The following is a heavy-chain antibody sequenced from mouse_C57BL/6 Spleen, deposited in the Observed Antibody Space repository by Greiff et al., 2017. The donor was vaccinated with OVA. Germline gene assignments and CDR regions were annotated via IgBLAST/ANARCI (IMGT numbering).Heavy chain of an antibody. V-gene: IGHV1-62-2*01. J-gene: IGHJ2*01. CDR3: ARHEPFYYYCSSYFDY. Sequence: QVQLQQSGAELVKPGASVKLSCKASGYTFTEYTIHWVKQRSGQGLEWIGWFYPGSGSIKYNEKFKDKATLTADKSSSTVYMELSRLTSEDSAVYFCARHEPFYYYCSSYFDYWGQGTTLTVSS. D-gene: IGHD1-1*01. CDR2: FYPGSGSI. CDR1: GYTFTEYT.